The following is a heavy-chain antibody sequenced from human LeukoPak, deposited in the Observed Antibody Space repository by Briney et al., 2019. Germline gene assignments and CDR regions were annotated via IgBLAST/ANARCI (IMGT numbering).Heavy chain of an antibody. D-gene: IGHD6-13*01. CDR2: INPNSGGT. CDR3: ARDRTLIAAAGANWFDP. Sequence: ASVKVSCKASGYTFTCYYMHWVRQAPGQGREWMGWINPNSGGTNYAQKFQGRVTMTRDTSISTAYMELSRLRSDDTAVYYCARDRTLIAAAGANWFDPWGQGTLVTVSP. CDR1: GYTFTCYY. V-gene: IGHV1-2*02. J-gene: IGHJ5*02.